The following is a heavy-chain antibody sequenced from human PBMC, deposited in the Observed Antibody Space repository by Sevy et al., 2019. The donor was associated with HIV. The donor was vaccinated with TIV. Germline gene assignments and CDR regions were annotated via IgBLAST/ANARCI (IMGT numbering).Heavy chain of an antibody. Sequence: DAVKVSCKVSGYTLTKLPMHWVRQAPRKGLERMGGFDPEDGETIYAQRFQGRVTMTEDTSTDTAYMELSSLRSEDTAVYYCATLDFWSENPFYGTDVWGQGTTVTVSS. CDR2: FDPEDGET. CDR3: ATLDFWSENPFYGTDV. J-gene: IGHJ6*02. V-gene: IGHV1-24*01. CDR1: GYTLTKLP. D-gene: IGHD3-3*01.